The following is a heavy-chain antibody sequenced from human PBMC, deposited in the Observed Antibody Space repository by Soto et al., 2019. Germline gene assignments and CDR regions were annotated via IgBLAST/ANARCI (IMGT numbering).Heavy chain of an antibody. CDR2: IDHSDSYT. CDR1: GYSFTSYW. J-gene: IGHJ6*02. V-gene: IGHV5-10-1*01. D-gene: IGHD3-22*01. CDR3: ARLRGVYYYDSSGYYAIYYYYGMDV. Sequence: GASMKISCKGSGYSFTSYWISWVRQMPGKGLEWMGRIDHSDSYTNYSPSFQGHVTISADKSISTAYLQWSSLKASDTAMYYCARLRGVYYYDSSGYYAIYYYYGMDVWGQGTTVTVSS.